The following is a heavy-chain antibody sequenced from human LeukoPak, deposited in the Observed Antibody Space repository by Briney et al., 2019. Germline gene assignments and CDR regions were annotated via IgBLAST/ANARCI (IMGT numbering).Heavy chain of an antibody. Sequence: GGSLRLSCAASGFTFSSYAMHWVRQAPGKGLEWGAVISYDGSNKYYADSVKGRFTTSRDNSKNTLYLQMNSLRAEDTAVYYCARDPFDYWGQGTLVTVSS. CDR3: ARDPFDY. V-gene: IGHV3-30*01. CDR1: GFTFSSYA. CDR2: ISYDGSNK. J-gene: IGHJ4*02.